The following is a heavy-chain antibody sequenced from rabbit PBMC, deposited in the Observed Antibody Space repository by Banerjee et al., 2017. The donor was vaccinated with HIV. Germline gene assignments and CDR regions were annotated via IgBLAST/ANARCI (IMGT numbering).Heavy chain of an antibody. J-gene: IGHJ6*01. CDR3: ARAGDDDYGDYFGYLGL. CDR1: GFSFSNGYV. Sequence: QEQLEESGGDLVKPEGSLTLTCTASGFSFSNGYVMCWVRQAPGKGLEWIACINTSSGNTVYASWAKGRFTISRSTSLHTVTLQMTSLTAADTATYFCARAGDDDYGDYFGYLGLWGPGTLVTVS. D-gene: IGHD2-1*01. V-gene: IGHV1S45*01. CDR2: INTSSGNT.